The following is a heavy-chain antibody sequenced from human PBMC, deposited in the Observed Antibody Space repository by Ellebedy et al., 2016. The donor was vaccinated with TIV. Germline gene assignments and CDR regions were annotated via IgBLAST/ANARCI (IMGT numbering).Heavy chain of an antibody. Sequence: MPSETLSLTCTVSGGSIGFYYWSWIRQPPGKGLEWIGYIYYTGSTNYNPSLKSRVTISVDTSKNQFSLKMSSVTAADTAVYFCARAPGYRSGWYFNFDYWGQGTLVSVSS. D-gene: IGHD6-19*01. CDR3: ARAPGYRSGWYFNFDY. V-gene: IGHV4-59*08. CDR1: GGSIGFYY. J-gene: IGHJ4*02. CDR2: IYYTGST.